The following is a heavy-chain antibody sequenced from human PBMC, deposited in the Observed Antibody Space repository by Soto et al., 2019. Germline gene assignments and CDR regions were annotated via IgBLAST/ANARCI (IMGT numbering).Heavy chain of an antibody. CDR3: ARASSAWPNCFDS. CDR1: GFTINTNA. D-gene: IGHD6-19*01. J-gene: IGHJ4*02. V-gene: IGHV3-23*01. CDR2: FSGRSGDT. Sequence: EVQLLESGGGLVQPGGSLRLSCAASGFTINTNAMTWVRQAPGKGLEWVSAFSGRSGDTYYAASVKGRFAISGDNSKNTVILEKNNMRAEDTAVYYCARASSAWPNCFDSWGQGIQVTVSS.